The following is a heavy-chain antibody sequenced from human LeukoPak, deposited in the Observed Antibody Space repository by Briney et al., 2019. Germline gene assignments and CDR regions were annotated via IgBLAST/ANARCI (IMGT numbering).Heavy chain of an antibody. CDR1: AFTFRDHG. V-gene: IGHV3-30*02. CDR2: ILYDGSNK. D-gene: IGHD3-22*01. J-gene: IGHJ4*02. CDR3: ARAIDKGTGYYMDY. Sequence: PGGSLRLSCAASAFTFRDHGMHWVRQSPGKGLEWVAFILYDGSNKFYADSVKGRFAISRDNSKYTLSLQMNSLRAEDTVTYYCARAIDKGTGYYMDYWGQGTLVIVSS.